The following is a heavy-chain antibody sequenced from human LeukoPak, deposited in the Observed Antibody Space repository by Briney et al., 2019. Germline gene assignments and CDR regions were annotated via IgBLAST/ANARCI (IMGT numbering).Heavy chain of an antibody. J-gene: IGHJ4*02. CDR1: GFTFSSYA. Sequence: HPGGSLRLSCAASGFTFSSYAMSWVRQAPGKGLELVSAISGSGGSTYYADSVKGRFTISRHNSKNTLYLQMNSLRAEDTAVYYCAKGGFDSSGWYENWGQGTLVTVSS. V-gene: IGHV3-23*01. CDR2: ISGSGGST. D-gene: IGHD6-19*01. CDR3: AKGGFDSSGWYEN.